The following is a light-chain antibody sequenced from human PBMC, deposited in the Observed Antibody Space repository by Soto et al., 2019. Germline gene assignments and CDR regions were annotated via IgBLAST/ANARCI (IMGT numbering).Light chain of an antibody. V-gene: IGKV1-9*01. CDR2: AAS. CDR3: QQLNSYLPYT. Sequence: IQLTQSPSSLSASLGDRVTITCRASQGISSYLAWYQQKPGKAPKLLIYAASTLQSGVPSRFSGSGSGTDFTLTISSLQPEDFATYYCQQLNSYLPYTFGQGTKLEIK. J-gene: IGKJ2*01. CDR1: QGISSY.